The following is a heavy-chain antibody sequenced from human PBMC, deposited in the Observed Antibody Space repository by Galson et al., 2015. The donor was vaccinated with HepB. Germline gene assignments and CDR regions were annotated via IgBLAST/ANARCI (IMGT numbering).Heavy chain of an antibody. Sequence: SLRLSCAASGFTFSSYAMSWVRQAPGKGLEWVSAITRSGSSKYYADSVKGRFTISRDNSKNTLYLQMNSLRAEDTAVYYCAKGRSSGWSSDYWGQVTLVTVSS. V-gene: IGHV3-23*01. J-gene: IGHJ4*02. D-gene: IGHD6-19*01. CDR1: GFTFSSYA. CDR2: ITRSGSSK. CDR3: AKGRSSGWSSDY.